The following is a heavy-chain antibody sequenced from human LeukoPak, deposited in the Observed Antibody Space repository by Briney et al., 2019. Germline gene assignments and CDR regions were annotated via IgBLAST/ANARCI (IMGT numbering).Heavy chain of an antibody. CDR1: GFTFSSYS. V-gene: IGHV3-48*04. D-gene: IGHD4-17*01. Sequence: QPGGSLRLSCAASGFTFSSYSMNWVRQAPGKGLEWVSYISSSSSTIYYADSVKGRFTISRDNAKNSLYLQMNSLRAEDTAVYYCAKDRKVTTYDAFDIWGQGTMVTVSS. J-gene: IGHJ3*02. CDR3: AKDRKVTTYDAFDI. CDR2: ISSSSSTI.